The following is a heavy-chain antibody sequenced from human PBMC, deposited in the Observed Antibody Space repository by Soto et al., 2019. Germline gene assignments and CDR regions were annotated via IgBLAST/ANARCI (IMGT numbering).Heavy chain of an antibody. CDR2: IYYSGST. Sequence: QLQLQESGPGLVKPSETLSLTCTVSGGSISSSNYYWGWIRQPPGKGLEWIGSIYYSGSTYYNPSPXXRXTXXADTSKTQFSLNLSSGTAADTAGYYCARHPGALDCWGHGTLATVSS. D-gene: IGHD3-10*01. V-gene: IGHV4-39*01. CDR3: ARHPGALDC. CDR1: GGSISSSNYY. J-gene: IGHJ4*01.